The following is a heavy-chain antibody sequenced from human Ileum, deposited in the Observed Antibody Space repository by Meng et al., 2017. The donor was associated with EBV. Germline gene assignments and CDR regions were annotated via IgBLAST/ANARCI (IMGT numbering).Heavy chain of an antibody. Sequence: QAQLVHSGGEVKKPGASVKVSCKASGYTVTNYGITWVRQAPGQGLEWMGWISAYNGNTNYAQTLQGRVTMTTDTSTSTAYMELGSLRSDDTAVYYCARVEVGITSGDYWGQGTLVTVSS. CDR1: GYTVTNYG. CDR2: ISAYNGNT. D-gene: IGHD1-26*01. V-gene: IGHV1-18*01. J-gene: IGHJ4*02. CDR3: ARVEVGITSGDY.